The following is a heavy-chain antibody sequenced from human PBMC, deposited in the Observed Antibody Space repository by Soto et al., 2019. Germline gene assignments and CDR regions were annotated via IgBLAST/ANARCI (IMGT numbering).Heavy chain of an antibody. CDR3: AAVPTVTGTKVDP. CDR1: GFTFTSSA. D-gene: IGHD1-7*01. Sequence: ASVKVSCKASGFTFTSSAMQWVRQARGQRLEWIGWIVVGSGNTNYAQKFQERVTITRDMSTSTAYMELSSLRSEDTAVYHCAAVPTVTGTKVDPWSQGTLVTVSS. J-gene: IGHJ5*02. V-gene: IGHV1-58*02. CDR2: IVVGSGNT.